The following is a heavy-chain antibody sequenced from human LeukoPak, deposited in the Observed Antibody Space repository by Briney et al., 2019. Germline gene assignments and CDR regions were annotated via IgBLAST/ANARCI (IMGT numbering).Heavy chain of an antibody. D-gene: IGHD4-23*01. CDR1: GYTFTGYY. V-gene: IGHV1-2*02. CDR2: INPNSGGT. Sequence: GASVKVSCKASGYTFTGYYMHWVRQAPGQGLEWMGWINPNSGGTNYAQKFQGRVTMTRDTSISTAYMELSRLRSDDTAVYYCAREPIVRAMVVRGEFDYWGQGTLVTVSS. CDR3: AREPIVRAMVVRGEFDY. J-gene: IGHJ4*02.